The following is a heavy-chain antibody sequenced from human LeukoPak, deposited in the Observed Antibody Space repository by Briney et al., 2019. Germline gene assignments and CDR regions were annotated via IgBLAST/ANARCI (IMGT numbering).Heavy chain of an antibody. CDR1: GYTFTSYY. J-gene: IGHJ4*02. V-gene: IGHV3-30*04. CDR3: ARAVPSRQATDY. Sequence: SCKASGYTFTSYYMHWVRQAPGKGLDWVAVVSFHGTDKFYADSVKGRFTISRDNSKNTLYLQMNSLIPEDTAVYYCARAVPSRQATDYWGQGTLVTVSS. CDR2: VSFHGTDK.